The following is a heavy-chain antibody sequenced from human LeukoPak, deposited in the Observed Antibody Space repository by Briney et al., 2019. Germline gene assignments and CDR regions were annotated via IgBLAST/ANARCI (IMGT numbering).Heavy chain of an antibody. CDR2: IYTSGST. V-gene: IGHV4-4*07. CDR3: ARDRTPSQNYDSSGYYISNHGPGGWFAP. CDR1: GGSISSYY. D-gene: IGHD3-22*01. Sequence: SETLSLTCTVSGGSISSYYWSWIRQPAGKGLEWIGRIYTSGSTNYNPSLKSRVTMSVDTSKNQFSLKLSSVTAADTAVYYCARDRTPSQNYDSSGYYISNHGPGGWFAPWGQGTLVTVSS. J-gene: IGHJ5*02.